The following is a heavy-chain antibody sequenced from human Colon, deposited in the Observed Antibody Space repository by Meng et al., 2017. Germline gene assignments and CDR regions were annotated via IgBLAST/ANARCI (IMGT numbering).Heavy chain of an antibody. D-gene: IGHD1-26*01. V-gene: IGHV4-61*02. CDR1: GCSFSSGSYY. Sequence: LRLSCPVSGCSFSSGSYYWCWIRQPAGKGLEWIGRIYTSGSTNYNPSLKSRVTIAVDTSKNQFSLKLSYVTAADTAVYYCARDVGATTWGVYYYYYGMDVWGQGTMVTVSS. J-gene: IGHJ6*02. CDR2: IYTSGST. CDR3: ARDVGATTWGVYYYYYGMDV.